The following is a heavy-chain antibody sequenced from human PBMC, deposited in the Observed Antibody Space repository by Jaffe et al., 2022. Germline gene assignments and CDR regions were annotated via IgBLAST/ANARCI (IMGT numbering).Heavy chain of an antibody. CDR1: GFNFDDYA. CDR3: AKLRSRELSAAINY. V-gene: IGHV3-9*01. Sequence: EVQLVESGGGLVQPGRSLRLSCAASGFNFDDYAMDWVRQAPGKGLEWVSGISWNSDNIAYADSVKGRFTISRDNAKNSLYLQMNSLRAEDTALYYCAKLRSRELSAAINYWGQGTLVTVSS. J-gene: IGHJ4*02. D-gene: IGHD2-2*02. CDR2: ISWNSDNI.